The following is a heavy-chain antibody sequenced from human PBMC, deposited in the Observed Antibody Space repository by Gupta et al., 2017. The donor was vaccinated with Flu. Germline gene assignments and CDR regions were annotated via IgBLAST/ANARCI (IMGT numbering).Heavy chain of an antibody. CDR3: ARICADSSGYLCLAYGMEV. J-gene: IGHJ6*02. CDR2: IKQAGSAK. V-gene: IGHV3-7*01. D-gene: IGHD3-22*01. CDR1: GFTFSSYW. Sequence: EVQLVESGGGLVEPGGSLRLSCAAAGFTFSSYWMSWVRQAPGKGLEWVAKIKQAGSAKYEVDAGKGRFTISRDNAKNALYLQMTSLRAEDTAVYYCARICADSSGYLCLAYGMEVWGHG.